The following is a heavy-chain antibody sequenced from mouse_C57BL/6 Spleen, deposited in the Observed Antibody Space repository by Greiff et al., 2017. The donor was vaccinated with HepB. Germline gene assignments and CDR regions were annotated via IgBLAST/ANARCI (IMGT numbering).Heavy chain of an antibody. CDR1: GFTFSDYG. J-gene: IGHJ2*01. V-gene: IGHV5-17*01. CDR3: AREGIYYYGSSLPYFDY. D-gene: IGHD1-1*01. Sequence: EVQVVESGGGLVKPGGSLKLSCAASGFTFSDYGMHWVRQAPEKGLEWVAYISSGSSTFYYADTVKGRFTISRDNAKNTLFLQMTSLRSEDTAMYYCAREGIYYYGSSLPYFDYWGQGTTLTVSS. CDR2: ISSGSSTF.